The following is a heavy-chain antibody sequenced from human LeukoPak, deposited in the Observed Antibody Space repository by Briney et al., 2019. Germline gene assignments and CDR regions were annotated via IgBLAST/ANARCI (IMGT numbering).Heavy chain of an antibody. J-gene: IGHJ4*02. D-gene: IGHD5-12*01. CDR2: MNPNSGGT. V-gene: IGHV1-8*03. CDR3: ARGRSTGYPYYFEY. CDR1: GYTFTSYD. Sequence: ASVKVSCKASGYTFTSYDINWVRQATGQGLEWMGWMNPNSGGTGYAQKFQGRVTITRNTSISTAYMELSGLRSEDTAVYYCARGRSTGYPYYFEYWGQGTLVTVS.